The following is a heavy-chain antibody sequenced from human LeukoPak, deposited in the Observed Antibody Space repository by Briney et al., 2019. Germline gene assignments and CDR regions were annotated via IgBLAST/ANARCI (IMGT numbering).Heavy chain of an antibody. D-gene: IGHD4-17*01. V-gene: IGHV3-7*01. CDR1: GFTFSTYW. CDR3: AKASTRGYGDYAHLDY. J-gene: IGHJ4*02. Sequence: PGGSLRLSCAASGFTFSTYWMFWVRQAPGKGLEWVAKINQDGTDKDYVDSVRGRFTISRDNAKNSLYLQMSSLRAEDTAVYYCAKASTRGYGDYAHLDYWGQGTLVTVSS. CDR2: INQDGTDK.